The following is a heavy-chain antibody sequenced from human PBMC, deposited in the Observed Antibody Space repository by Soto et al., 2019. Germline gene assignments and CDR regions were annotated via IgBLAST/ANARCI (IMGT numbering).Heavy chain of an antibody. CDR1: GGSISSSSYY. J-gene: IGHJ4*02. CDR2: IYYSGST. Sequence: SETLSLTCTVSGGSISSSSYYWGWIRQPPGKGLEWIGSIYYSGSTYYNPSLKSRVTISVDTSKNQFSLKLSSVTAADTAIYYCARNLRGGTIFFDYWGQGALVTVSS. D-gene: IGHD1-7*01. V-gene: IGHV4-39*01. CDR3: ARNLRGGTIFFDY.